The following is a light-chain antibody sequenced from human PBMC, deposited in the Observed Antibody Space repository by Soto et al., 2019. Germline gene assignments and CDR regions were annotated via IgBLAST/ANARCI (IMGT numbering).Light chain of an antibody. CDR1: QTVGSY. CDR3: QQRSNWPLT. V-gene: IGKV3-11*01. CDR2: NAS. Sequence: EIVLTQSPATMSLSPGERATLSCRASQTVGSYLAWYQQKPGQAPRLLIYNASNRATGIPARFGGSGSGIDCTLTISSLETEDFAVYYCQQRSNWPLTFGGGTKVEIK. J-gene: IGKJ4*01.